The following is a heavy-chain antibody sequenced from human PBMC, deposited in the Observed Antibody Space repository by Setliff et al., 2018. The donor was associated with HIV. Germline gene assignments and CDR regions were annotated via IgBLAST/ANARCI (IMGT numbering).Heavy chain of an antibody. V-gene: IGHV4-59*12. CDR2: IYYSGSS. J-gene: IGHJ3*01. Sequence: SETLSLTCTVSGGSISSYYWSVFRQPPGKGPEWIGYIYYSGSSNYNPSLKSRVTISVDKSKNQFSLKLTSVTAADTAVYYCARAPPGIQNDAFDVWGQGTMVTVSS. CDR1: GGSISSYY. CDR3: ARAPPGIQNDAFDV.